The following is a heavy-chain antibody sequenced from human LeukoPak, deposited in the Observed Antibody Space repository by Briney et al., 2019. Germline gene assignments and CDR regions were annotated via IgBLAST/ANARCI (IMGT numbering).Heavy chain of an antibody. CDR3: AKDISYFDWLGAFDI. CDR2: ISGDGGST. V-gene: IGHV3-43*02. J-gene: IGHJ3*02. CDR1: GFTFDDYA. Sequence: PGGSLRLSCAASGFTFDDYAMHWVRHAPGKGLEWVSLISGDGGSTYYADSVKGRFTISRDNSKNSLYLQMNNLRTEDTALYYCAKDISYFDWLGAFDIWGQGTMVTVSS. D-gene: IGHD3-9*01.